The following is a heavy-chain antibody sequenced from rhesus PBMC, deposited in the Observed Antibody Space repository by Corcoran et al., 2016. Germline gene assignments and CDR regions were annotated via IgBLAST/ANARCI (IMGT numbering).Heavy chain of an antibody. CDR2: ISYRGST. J-gene: IGHJ4*01. CDR1: GYSISSGYG. V-gene: IGHV4-122*02. CDR3: ARAGEYCTGSGCYGYFDY. D-gene: IGHD2-21*01. Sequence: QLQLQESGPGLVKPSETLSLTCAVSGYSISSGYGWSGIRPHPGKGLEWMGYISYRGSTSYNPSLKSRVTISRDTSKNQFSLKLSSVTAADTAVYYCARAGEYCTGSGCYGYFDYLGQGVLVTVSS.